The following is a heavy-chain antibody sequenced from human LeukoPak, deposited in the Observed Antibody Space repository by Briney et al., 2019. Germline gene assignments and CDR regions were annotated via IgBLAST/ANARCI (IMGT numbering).Heavy chain of an antibody. CDR3: ARDVMAARPGYFDY. D-gene: IGHD6-6*01. CDR1: GYSISSGYY. V-gene: IGHV4-38-2*02. Sequence: SETLSLTCAVSGYSISSGYYWGWIRQPPGKGLEWIGSIYHSGSTYYNPSLKSRVTISVDTSKNQFSLKLSSVTAADTAVYYCARDVMAARPGYFDYWGQGTLVTVSS. J-gene: IGHJ4*02. CDR2: IYHSGST.